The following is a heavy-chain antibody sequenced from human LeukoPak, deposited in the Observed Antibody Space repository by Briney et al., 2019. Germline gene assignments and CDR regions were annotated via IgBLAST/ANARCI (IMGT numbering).Heavy chain of an antibody. D-gene: IGHD6-6*01. V-gene: IGHV4-34*01. CDR3: ASLGVVGSSSKLSRSRSDY. J-gene: IGHJ4*02. CDR1: GGSFSGYY. CDR2: INHSGST. Sequence: PSETLSLTCAVYGGSFSGYYWSWIRQPPGKGLEWIGEINHSGSTNYNPSLKSRVTISVDTSKNQFSLKLSSVTAADTAVYYCASLGVVGSSSKLSRSRSDYWGQGTLVTVSS.